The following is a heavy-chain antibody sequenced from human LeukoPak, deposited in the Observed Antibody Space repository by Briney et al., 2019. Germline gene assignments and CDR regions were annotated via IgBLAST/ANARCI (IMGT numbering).Heavy chain of an antibody. CDR1: GFTFSSYS. Sequence: PGESLRLSCAASGFTFSSYSMNWVRQAPGKGLEWVSSISSSSSYIYYADSVKGRFTISRDNAKNSLYLQMNSLRAEDTAVYYCARVLQPSYYYGSGSYYLIDAFDIWGQGTMVTVSS. J-gene: IGHJ3*02. CDR2: ISSSSSYI. D-gene: IGHD3-10*01. CDR3: ARVLQPSYYYGSGSYYLIDAFDI. V-gene: IGHV3-21*01.